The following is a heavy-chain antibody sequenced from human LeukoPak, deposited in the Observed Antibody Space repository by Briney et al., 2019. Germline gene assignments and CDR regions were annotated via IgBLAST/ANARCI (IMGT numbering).Heavy chain of an antibody. D-gene: IGHD3-22*01. CDR3: ATKDSSGCIDAFDI. CDR2: IYSGGST. CDR1: GFTVSSNY. V-gene: IGHV3-53*01. J-gene: IGHJ3*02. Sequence: ASLRLSCAASGFTVSSNYMSWVRQAPGTGLECVSVIYSGGSTYYADSVKGRFTISRDNSKNTLYLQMNSLRAEDTAVYYCATKDSSGCIDAFDIWGQGTMVTVSS.